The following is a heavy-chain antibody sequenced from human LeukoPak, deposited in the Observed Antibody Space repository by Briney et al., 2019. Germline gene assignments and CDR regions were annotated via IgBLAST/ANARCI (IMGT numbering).Heavy chain of an antibody. CDR1: GFTVSSNY. D-gene: IGHD6-19*01. CDR2: IYSGGST. CDR3: AKGDVSGWYETFNY. J-gene: IGHJ4*02. V-gene: IGHV3-53*01. Sequence: PGGSLRLSCAASGFTVSSNYMSWVRQAPGKGLEWVSVIYSGGSTYYADSVEGRFTISRDNSKNTLYLQMNSLRAEDTALYYCAKGDVSGWYETFNYWGQEILVTFPS.